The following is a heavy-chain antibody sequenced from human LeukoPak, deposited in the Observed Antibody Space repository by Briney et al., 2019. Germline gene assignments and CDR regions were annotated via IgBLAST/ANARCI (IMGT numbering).Heavy chain of an antibody. CDR3: ATAPYCSSTSCYLFDY. J-gene: IGHJ4*02. D-gene: IGHD2-2*01. V-gene: IGHV1-24*01. Sequence: ASVMVSCKVSGYTLTELSMHWVRQAPGKGLEWMGGFDPEDGETIYAQKFQGRVTMTEDTSKDTAYMELSSLRSEDTAVYYCATAPYCSSTSCYLFDYWGQGTLVTVSS. CDR1: GYTLTELS. CDR2: FDPEDGET.